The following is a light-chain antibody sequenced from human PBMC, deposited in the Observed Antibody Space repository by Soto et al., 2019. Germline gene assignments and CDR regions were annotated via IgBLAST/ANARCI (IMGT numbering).Light chain of an antibody. CDR3: QQYGSSRT. CDR1: QSVSSNF. J-gene: IGKJ1*01. Sequence: EIVLTQSPGSLSLSPGERATFSCRASQSVSSNFFAWYQQKPGQAPRLLIYGASSRATGIPDRFSGSGSGTDFTLTISRLEPEDFAVYYCQQYGSSRTFGQGTKVEIK. V-gene: IGKV3-20*01. CDR2: GAS.